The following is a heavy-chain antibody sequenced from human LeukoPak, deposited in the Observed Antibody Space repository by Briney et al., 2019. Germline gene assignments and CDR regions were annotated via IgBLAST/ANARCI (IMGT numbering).Heavy chain of an antibody. CDR3: ARVGATIPYNWFDP. V-gene: IGHV1-18*01. CDR1: GYTFINYG. CDR2: ISAHHGYT. J-gene: IGHJ5*02. Sequence: VASVKVSCKASGYTFINYGINWMRQAPGQGLEWLGWISAHHGYTKYAQKVQGRVTMTTDTSTSTAYMELRSLRSDDTAVYHCARVGATIPYNWFDPWGQGTLVTVSS. D-gene: IGHD1-26*01.